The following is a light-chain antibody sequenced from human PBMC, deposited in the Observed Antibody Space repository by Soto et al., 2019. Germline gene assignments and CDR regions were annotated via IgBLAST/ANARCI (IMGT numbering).Light chain of an antibody. V-gene: IGLV2-11*01. J-gene: IGLJ3*02. Sequence: QLVLTQPRSVSGSPGQSVSISCTGTNSDIGNYNLVSWYQQPPGKAPKLIISAVSRRPSGVPDRFSGSKSGNTASLTISGLQADDEADYYCWSYTTSDMWVFGGGTQLTVL. CDR1: NSDIGNYNL. CDR2: AVS. CDR3: WSYTTSDMWV.